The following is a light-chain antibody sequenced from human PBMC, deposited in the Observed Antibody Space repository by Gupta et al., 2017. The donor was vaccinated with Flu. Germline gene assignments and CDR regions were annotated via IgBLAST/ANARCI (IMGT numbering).Light chain of an antibody. CDR1: QSVSSY. CDR3: QQYDNWPQT. V-gene: IGKV3-15*01. J-gene: IGKJ1*01. Sequence: GERATLSCRASQSVSSYVAWYQQKPGQAPRLLIYGASTRATGIPVRFSGSGSGSEFTLTISSLQSEDFAVYCCQQYDNWPQTFGQGTKVEIK. CDR2: GAS.